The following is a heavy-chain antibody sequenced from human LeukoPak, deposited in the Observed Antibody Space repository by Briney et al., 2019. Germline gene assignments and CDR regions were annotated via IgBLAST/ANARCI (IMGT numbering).Heavy chain of an antibody. J-gene: IGHJ4*02. V-gene: IGHV1-69*01. CDR3: ARPRFGGSYYFDY. D-gene: IGHD1-26*01. CDR1: GGTFSSYA. CDR2: IIPIFGTA. Sequence: SVKVSCKASGGTFSSYAISWVRQAPGQGLEWMGGIIPIFGTANYAQKFQGRVTITADESTSTAYMELSSLRSEDTAVYYCARPRFGGSYYFDYWGQGTLVTVSS.